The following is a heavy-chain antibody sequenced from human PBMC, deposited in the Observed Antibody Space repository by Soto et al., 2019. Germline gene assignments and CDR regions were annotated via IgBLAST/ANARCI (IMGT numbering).Heavy chain of an antibody. CDR2: THHSGTT. V-gene: IGHV4-4*02. J-gene: IGHJ4*02. CDR3: AREGSGTSFFDY. CDR1: GGSISSSNW. Sequence: QVQLPESGPGLVKPSGTLSLTCAVSGGSISSSNWWSWVRQPPGKGLEWIGETHHSGTTNYNPSLKSRVTISVDKSKNQFSLKLSSVTAADTALYYCAREGSGTSFFDYWGQGTLVTVSS. D-gene: IGHD3-10*01.